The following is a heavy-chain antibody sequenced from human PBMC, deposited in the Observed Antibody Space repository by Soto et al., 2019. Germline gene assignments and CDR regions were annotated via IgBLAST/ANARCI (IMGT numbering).Heavy chain of an antibody. D-gene: IGHD3-10*01. CDR1: GYTFPNYG. J-gene: IGHJ4*02. CDR2: ISAYKTNI. V-gene: IGHV1-18*01. CDR3: VRDLDGSGAYYTDF. Sequence: QVQLVQSGAEVKKPGASVKVSCKASGYTFPNYGITWVRQAPGQGLEWMGWISAYKTNIKYAQKFQGRVTLTTDTSTSTAYMELRSVRADDTAIYYCVRDLDGSGAYYTDFWGQGTLVTVSS.